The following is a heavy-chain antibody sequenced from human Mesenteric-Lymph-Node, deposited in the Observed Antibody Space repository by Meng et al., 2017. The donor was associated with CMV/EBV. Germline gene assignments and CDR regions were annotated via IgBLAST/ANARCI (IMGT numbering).Heavy chain of an antibody. D-gene: IGHD3-3*01. CDR3: ARGGGLRFLEWLERNYYGMDV. V-gene: IGHV3-21*01. CDR1: GFTFSSYS. Sequence: GESLKISCAASGFTFSSYSMNWVRQAPGKGLEWVSSISSSISYIYYADSVKGRFTISRDNAKNSLYLQMNSLRAEDTAVYYCARGGGLRFLEWLERNYYGMDVWGQGTTVTVSS. J-gene: IGHJ6*02. CDR2: ISSSISYI.